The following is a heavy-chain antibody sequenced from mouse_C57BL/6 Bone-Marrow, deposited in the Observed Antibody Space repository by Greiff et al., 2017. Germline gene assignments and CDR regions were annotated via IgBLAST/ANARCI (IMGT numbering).Heavy chain of an antibody. CDR3: AREVDLAWFAY. J-gene: IGHJ3*01. CDR1: GFTFSSYA. D-gene: IGHD1-3*01. Sequence: EVKLVESGGGLVKPGGSLKLSCAASGFTFSSYAMSWVRQTPEKRLAWVATISDGGSYTYYPDNVKGRFTISRDNAKNNLYLQMSHLKSEDTAMYYCAREVDLAWFAYWGQGTLVTVSA. V-gene: IGHV5-4*03. CDR2: ISDGGSYT.